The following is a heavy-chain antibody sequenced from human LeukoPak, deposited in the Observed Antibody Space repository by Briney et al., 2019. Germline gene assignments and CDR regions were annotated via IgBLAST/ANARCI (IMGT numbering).Heavy chain of an antibody. Sequence: PGGSLRLSCAASGFTFSTYSMNWVRQAPGRGLEWVSSISSSRSFIYYADSVQGRFTISRDNAKNSLYLQMNSLRDEDTAVYYCARVTGGFYSHFDYWGQGTLVTVST. CDR1: GFTFSTYS. CDR3: ARVTGGFYSHFDY. J-gene: IGHJ4*02. V-gene: IGHV3-21*01. CDR2: ISSSRSFI. D-gene: IGHD3-22*01.